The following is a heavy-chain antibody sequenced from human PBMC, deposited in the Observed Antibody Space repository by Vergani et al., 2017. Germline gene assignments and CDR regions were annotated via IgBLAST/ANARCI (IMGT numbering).Heavy chain of an antibody. D-gene: IGHD1-26*01. CDR3: ARLDSGSYSPPGVDFDY. V-gene: IGHV4-39*01. J-gene: IGHJ4*02. CDR2: IYYSGST. CDR1: GGSISSSSYY. Sequence: QLQLQESGPGLVKPSETLSLTCTVSGGSISSSSYYWGWIRQPPGKGLEWIGSIYYSGSTNYNPSLKSRVTISVDTSKNQFSLKLSSVTAADTAVYYCARLDSGSYSPPGVDFDYWGQGTLVTVSS.